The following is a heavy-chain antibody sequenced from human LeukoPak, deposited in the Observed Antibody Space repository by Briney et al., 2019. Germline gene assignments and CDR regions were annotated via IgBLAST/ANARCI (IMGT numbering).Heavy chain of an antibody. V-gene: IGHV4-38-2*02. CDR3: ARISSVWLKDFYYYMDV. CDR2: IYHSGST. Sequence: SETLSLTCTVSGYSISSGYYWGWIRQPPGKGLEWIGSIYHSGSTYYNPSLKSRVTISVDTSKNQFSLMVSSVTVADTAVYYCARISSVWLKDFYYYMDVWGKGTTVTVSS. D-gene: IGHD3-22*01. J-gene: IGHJ6*03. CDR1: GYSISSGYY.